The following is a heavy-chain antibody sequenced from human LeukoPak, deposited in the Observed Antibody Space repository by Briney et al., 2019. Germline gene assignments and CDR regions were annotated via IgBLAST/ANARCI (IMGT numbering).Heavy chain of an antibody. CDR1: GGSISSYY. CDR2: IYYSGST. Sequence: PSETLSLTCTISGGSISSYYWSWIRQPPGKGLGWVGSIYYSGSTNYNPSLKSRVTISVDTSKNQFSLKLSSVTAADTAVYYCARNIVVVPAARHWYFDLWGRGTLVTVSS. CDR3: ARNIVVVPAARHWYFDL. D-gene: IGHD2-2*01. J-gene: IGHJ2*01. V-gene: IGHV4-59*01.